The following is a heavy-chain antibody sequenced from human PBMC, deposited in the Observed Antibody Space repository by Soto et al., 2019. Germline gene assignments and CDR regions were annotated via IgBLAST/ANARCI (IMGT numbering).Heavy chain of an antibody. CDR1: NGSFTGHY. CDR2: INHSGFA. J-gene: IGHJ4*02. CDR3: ARDWGTGFYQLDS. D-gene: IGHD2-2*01. Sequence: SETLSLTCGVYNGSFTGHYWAWIRQAPGKGLEWIGEINHSGFANYNPSLKSRVAISLDTSKTQFSLSLTSVTAADTALYYCARDWGTGFYQLDSWGQGTLVTVSS. V-gene: IGHV4-34*01.